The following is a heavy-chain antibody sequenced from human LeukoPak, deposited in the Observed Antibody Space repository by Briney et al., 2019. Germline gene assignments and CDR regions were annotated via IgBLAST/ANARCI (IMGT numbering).Heavy chain of an antibody. V-gene: IGHV3-30-3*01. CDR3: ARTSYCSGGSCPSLLDYYYMDV. J-gene: IGHJ6*03. Sequence: GGSLRLSCAASGFTFSSYAMHWVRQAPGKGLEWVAVISYDGSNKYYADSVKGRFTISRDNSKNTLYLQMNSLRAEDTAVYYCARTSYCSGGSCPSLLDYYYMDVWGKGTTVTVSS. CDR2: ISYDGSNK. D-gene: IGHD2-15*01. CDR1: GFTFSSYA.